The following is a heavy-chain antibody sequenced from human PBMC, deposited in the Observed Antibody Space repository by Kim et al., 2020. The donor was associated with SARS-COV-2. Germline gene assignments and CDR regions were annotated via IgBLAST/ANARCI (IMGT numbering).Heavy chain of an antibody. D-gene: IGHD1-26*01. Sequence: DYAAPVKGRFTISRDDSKNTLYLQMNSLKTEDTAVYYCIAVGATIMREDYWGQGTLVTVSS. J-gene: IGHJ4*02. V-gene: IGHV3-15*01. CDR3: IAVGATIMREDY.